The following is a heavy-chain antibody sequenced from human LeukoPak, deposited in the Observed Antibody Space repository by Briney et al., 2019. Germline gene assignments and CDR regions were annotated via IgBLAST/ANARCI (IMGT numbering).Heavy chain of an antibody. J-gene: IGHJ6*04. CDR1: GGTFSSYA. D-gene: IGHD3-3*01. CDR2: IIPIFGTA. Sequence: SVKVSCKASGGTFSSYAISWVRQAPGQGLEWMGGIIPIFGTANSTQKFQGRVTITADISTNTVYMELSSLRSEDTAVYFCAGIPVFGVVLHQEPVWGKGTTVTVSS. V-gene: IGHV1-69*06. CDR3: AGIPVFGVVLHQEPV.